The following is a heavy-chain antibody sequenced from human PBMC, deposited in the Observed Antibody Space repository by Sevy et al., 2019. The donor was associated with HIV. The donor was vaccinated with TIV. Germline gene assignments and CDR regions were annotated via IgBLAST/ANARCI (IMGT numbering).Heavy chain of an antibody. CDR3: AREGCSRPHDY. CDR1: GFNFNIYS. J-gene: IGHJ4*02. Sequence: GGSLRLSCAVSGFNFNIYSMSWVRQAPGKGLEWVSTLSFGCGKINYADSVKGRFIISIDDSKNTLYLQMSSLRADDTAVYFCAREGCSRPHDYWGQGTLVTVSS. V-gene: IGHV3-23*01. CDR2: LSFGCGKI. D-gene: IGHD3-10*02.